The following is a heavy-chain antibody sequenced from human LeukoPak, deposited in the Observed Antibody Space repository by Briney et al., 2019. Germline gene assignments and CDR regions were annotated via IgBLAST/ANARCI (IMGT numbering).Heavy chain of an antibody. V-gene: IGHV3-30*02. Sequence: GGSLRLSCAASGFTFSSYGMHWVRQAPGKGLEWVAFIRYDGSNKYYADSVKGRFTISRDNSKNTLYLQMNSLRAEDTAVYYCAKFVEMATIDAFDIWGQGTMVTVSS. CDR3: AKFVEMATIDAFDI. J-gene: IGHJ3*02. CDR1: GFTFSSYG. D-gene: IGHD5-24*01. CDR2: IRYDGSNK.